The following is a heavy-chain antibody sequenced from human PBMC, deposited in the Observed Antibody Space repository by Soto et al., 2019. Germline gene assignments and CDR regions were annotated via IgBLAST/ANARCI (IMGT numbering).Heavy chain of an antibody. D-gene: IGHD6-19*01. CDR1: GFTLSSYA. CDR3: AKDQNSGWNWFDP. V-gene: IGHV3-23*01. CDR2: ISGSGGST. J-gene: IGHJ5*02. Sequence: EVQLLESGGGLVQPGGSLRLSCAASGFTLSSYAKSWVRQAPGKGLEWVSAISGSGGSTYYADSVKGRFTISRDNSKNTLYLQMNSLRAEDTAVYYCAKDQNSGWNWFDPWGQGTLVTVSS.